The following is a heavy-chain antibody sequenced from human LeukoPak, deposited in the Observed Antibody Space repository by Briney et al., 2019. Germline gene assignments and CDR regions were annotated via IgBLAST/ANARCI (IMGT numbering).Heavy chain of an antibody. V-gene: IGHV1-18*01. D-gene: IGHD3-3*01. CDR1: GYTFTSYG. CDR2: ISAYNGNT. Sequence: ASVKVSCKASGYTFTSYGISWVRQAPGQGLEWMGWISAYNGNTNYAQKLQGRVTMTTDTSTSTAYMELRSLRSDDTAVYYCARCTYYDFWSGLRDYYYYYMDVCGKGTTVTVSS. J-gene: IGHJ6*03. CDR3: ARCTYYDFWSGLRDYYYYYMDV.